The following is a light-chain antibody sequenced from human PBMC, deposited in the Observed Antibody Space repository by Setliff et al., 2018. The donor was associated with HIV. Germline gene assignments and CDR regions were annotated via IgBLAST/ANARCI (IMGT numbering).Light chain of an antibody. Sequence: QSALTQPASVSGSPGQAITISCTGNNSDIGTYDLVSWYQQHPGRAPKLTIFEVKRRPSGVSNRFSGSKSGNTASLTISGLQAEDEATYFCSSYTGSDTFDVFGTGT. V-gene: IGLV2-23*02. J-gene: IGLJ1*01. CDR2: EVK. CDR1: NSDIGTYDL. CDR3: SSYTGSDTFDV.